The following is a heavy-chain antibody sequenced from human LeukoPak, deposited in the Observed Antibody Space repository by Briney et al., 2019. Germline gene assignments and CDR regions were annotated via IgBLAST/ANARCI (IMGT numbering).Heavy chain of an antibody. J-gene: IGHJ3*02. Sequence: GGALRLFCAASGFTFSSYAMNWVRQAPGKGLEGVSAISGSCGITYYADSVKGRFTISKDNAKNTLYLQKNSLRGQDTAVLFFAKGSRFSDLEAFDIWGQGAIVTVSS. V-gene: IGHV3-23*01. D-gene: IGHD1-1*01. CDR1: GFTFSSYA. CDR3: AKGSRFSDLEAFDI. CDR2: ISGSCGIT.